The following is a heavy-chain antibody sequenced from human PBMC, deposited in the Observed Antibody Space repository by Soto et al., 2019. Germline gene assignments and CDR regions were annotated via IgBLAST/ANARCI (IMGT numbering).Heavy chain of an antibody. CDR1: GGSISSYY. D-gene: IGHD5-12*01. CDR2: IYYSGST. Sequence: SETLSLTCTVSGGSISSYYWSWIRQPPGKGLEWIGYIYYSGSTNYNPSLKSRVTISVDTSKNQFSLKLSSVTAADTAVYYCARAPPGGRDGYETYYFDYWGQGTLVTVSS. J-gene: IGHJ4*02. V-gene: IGHV4-59*01. CDR3: ARAPPGGRDGYETYYFDY.